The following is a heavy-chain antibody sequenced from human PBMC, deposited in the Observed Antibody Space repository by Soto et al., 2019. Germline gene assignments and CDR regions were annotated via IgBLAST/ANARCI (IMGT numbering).Heavy chain of an antibody. CDR2: IIPIFGTA. J-gene: IGHJ5*02. V-gene: IGHV1-69*06. CDR3: ARASSVVVPAAIAP. Sequence: ASVKVSCKASGGTFSSYAISWVRQAPGQGLEWMGGIIPIFGTANYAQKFQGRVTITADKSTSTAYMELSSLRSEDTAVYYCARASSVVVPAAIAPWGQGTLVTVSS. CDR1: GGTFSSYA. D-gene: IGHD2-2*02.